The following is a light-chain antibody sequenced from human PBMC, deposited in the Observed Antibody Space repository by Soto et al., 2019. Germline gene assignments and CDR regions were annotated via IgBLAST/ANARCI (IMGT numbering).Light chain of an antibody. Sequence: DIQMTQSPSSLSASVGDRVTITCRASQSMANYLNWYQQKPGKAPNLLIYAASSLQSGVPPRFSGSGSGTDFTLTIDNLQPEDFATYYCQQTYKTPITFGQGTRLEI. CDR3: QQTYKTPIT. V-gene: IGKV1-39*01. CDR2: AAS. J-gene: IGKJ5*01. CDR1: QSMANY.